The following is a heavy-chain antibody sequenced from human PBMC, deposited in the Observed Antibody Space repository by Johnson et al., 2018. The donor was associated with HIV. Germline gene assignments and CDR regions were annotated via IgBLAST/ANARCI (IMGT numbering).Heavy chain of an antibody. Sequence: QVQLVESGGGLVQPGGSLRLSCAASGFTVSSNYMSWVRQAPGQGLDWVAVISYDGSNKYYADSVKGRFPISRDNSKNTLYLQMGSLRAEDMAVYYCARGGRGYSYSYAFDIWGQGTMVTVSS. D-gene: IGHD5-18*01. CDR3: ARGGRGYSYSYAFDI. CDR1: GFTVSSNY. V-gene: IGHV3-30*03. CDR2: ISYDGSNK. J-gene: IGHJ3*02.